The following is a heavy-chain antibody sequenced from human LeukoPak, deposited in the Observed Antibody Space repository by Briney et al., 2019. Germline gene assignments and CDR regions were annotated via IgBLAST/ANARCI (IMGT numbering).Heavy chain of an antibody. CDR1: GYTFTTYD. CDR2: MDPNSGNT. J-gene: IGHJ5*02. D-gene: IGHD4-23*01. V-gene: IGHV1-8*01. Sequence: ASVNVSCKASGYTFTTYDINWVRQATGQGLEWMGWMDPNSGNTGYAQKFQGRVTMTRNTSISTAYMELRSLRSEDTAVYYCARGPNKSDGGNSGSAWFDPWGRGTLVTVSS. CDR3: ARGPNKSDGGNSGSAWFDP.